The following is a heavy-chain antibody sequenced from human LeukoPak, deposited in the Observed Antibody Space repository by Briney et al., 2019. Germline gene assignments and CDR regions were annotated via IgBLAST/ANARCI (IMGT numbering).Heavy chain of an antibody. J-gene: IGHJ4*02. CDR2: INPNSGGT. D-gene: IGHD2/OR15-2a*01. CDR1: GYTFTGNY. CDR3: ARDWRGYSGTTTFDF. Sequence: ASVKVSCKASGYTFTGNYMHWVRQAPGQGLEWMGWINPNSGGTKYTQKFQGRVTMTRDTSISTAYMEVGRLRSDDTAVYYCARDWRGYSGTTTFDFWGQGTLVTVSS. V-gene: IGHV1-2*02.